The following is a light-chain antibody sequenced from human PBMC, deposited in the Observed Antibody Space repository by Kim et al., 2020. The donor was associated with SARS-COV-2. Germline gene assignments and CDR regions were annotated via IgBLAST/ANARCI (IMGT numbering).Light chain of an antibody. Sequence: ALGQTVRITCQGDSLRSYYASWYQKKPGQAPVLVIYGKNNRPSGIPDRFSGSSSGNTASLTIPGAQAEDEADYYCNSRDSSGNHWVFGGGTKLTVL. CDR2: GKN. CDR1: SLRSYY. J-gene: IGLJ3*02. V-gene: IGLV3-19*01. CDR3: NSRDSSGNHWV.